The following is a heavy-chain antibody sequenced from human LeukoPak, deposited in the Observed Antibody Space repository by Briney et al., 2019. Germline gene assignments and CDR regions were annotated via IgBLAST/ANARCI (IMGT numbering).Heavy chain of an antibody. V-gene: IGHV4-38-2*01. J-gene: IGHJ4*02. CDR1: GYSISSGYY. Sequence: PSETLSLTCAVSGYSISSGYYWGWIRQPPGKGLEWIGSIYHSGSTYYNPSLKSRVTISVDTSKNQFSLKLSSVTAADTAVYYCARGHYYDSSGYSVGFYFDYWGQGTLVTVSS. D-gene: IGHD3-22*01. CDR2: IYHSGST. CDR3: ARGHYYDSSGYSVGFYFDY.